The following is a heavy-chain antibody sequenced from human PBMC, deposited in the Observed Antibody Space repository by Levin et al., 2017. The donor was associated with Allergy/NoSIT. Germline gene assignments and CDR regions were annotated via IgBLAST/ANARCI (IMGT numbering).Heavy chain of an antibody. Sequence: GESLKISCAASGFTFSSYAMSWVRQAPGKGLEWVSAISANGISTSYADSVKGRFTISRDNSKNTLYLQMNSLRAEDTAVYYCAKSFSGYGWGAFDIWGQGTMVTVSS. J-gene: IGHJ3*02. CDR2: ISANGIST. CDR3: AKSFSGYGWGAFDI. CDR1: GFTFSSYA. D-gene: IGHD5-12*01. V-gene: IGHV3-23*01.